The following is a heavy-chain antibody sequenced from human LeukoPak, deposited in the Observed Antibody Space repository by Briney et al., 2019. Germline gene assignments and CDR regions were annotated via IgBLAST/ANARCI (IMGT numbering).Heavy chain of an antibody. CDR1: GFTFSSYA. J-gene: IGHJ4*02. V-gene: IGHV3-23*01. Sequence: GGSLRLSCAASGFTFSSYAMSWVRQAPGKGLEWVSAISGSGGSTYYADSVKGRFTISRDNSKNTLYLQMNSLRAEDTAVYYCAKEGAVRYCSSTSCYEGGYYFDYWGQGTLVTVSS. CDR3: AKEGAVRYCSSTSCYEGGYYFDY. CDR2: ISGSGGST. D-gene: IGHD2-2*01.